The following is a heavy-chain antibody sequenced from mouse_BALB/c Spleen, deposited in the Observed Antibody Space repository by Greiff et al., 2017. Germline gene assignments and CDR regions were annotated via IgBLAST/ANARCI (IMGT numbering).Heavy chain of an antibody. J-gene: IGHJ3*01. V-gene: IGHV1S81*02. CDR3: ARSYGGFAY. CDR1: GYTFTSYW. D-gene: IGHD1-1*02. CDR2: INPSNGRT. Sequence: VQLQQPGAELVKPGASVKLSCKASGYTFTSYWMHWVKQRPGQGLEWIGEINPSNGRTNYNEKFKSKATLTVDKSSSTAYMQLSSLTSEDSAVYYCARSYGGFAYWGQGTLVTVSA.